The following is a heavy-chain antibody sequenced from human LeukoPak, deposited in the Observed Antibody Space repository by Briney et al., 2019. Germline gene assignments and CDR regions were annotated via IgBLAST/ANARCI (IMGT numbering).Heavy chain of an antibody. CDR2: IYYSGST. Sequence: PGGSLRLSCAASGFTFDDYGMSWVRQAPGGGLEWIGSIYYSGSTYYNPSLKSRVTISVDTSKNQFSLKLSSVTAADTAVYYCARDIVVVPAAISAFDIWGQGTMVTVSS. V-gene: IGHV4-39*01. CDR3: ARDIVVVPAAISAFDI. J-gene: IGHJ3*02. CDR1: GFTFDDYG. D-gene: IGHD2-2*01.